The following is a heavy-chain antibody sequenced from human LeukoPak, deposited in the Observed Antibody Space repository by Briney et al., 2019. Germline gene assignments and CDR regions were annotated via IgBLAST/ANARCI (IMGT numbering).Heavy chain of an antibody. CDR3: ARGGYLVSYYDSSGYYYLGY. J-gene: IGHJ4*02. D-gene: IGHD3-22*01. Sequence: SETLSLTCAVYGGSFSGYYWSWIRQPPGKGLEWIGEINHSESTNYNPSLKSRVTISVDTSKNQFSLKLSSVTAADTAVYYCARGGYLVSYYDSSGYYYLGYWGQGTLVTVSS. CDR1: GGSFSGYY. CDR2: INHSEST. V-gene: IGHV4-34*01.